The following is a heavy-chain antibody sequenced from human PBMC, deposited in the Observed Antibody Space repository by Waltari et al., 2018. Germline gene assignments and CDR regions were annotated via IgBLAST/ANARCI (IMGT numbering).Heavy chain of an antibody. CDR2: IYHSGST. D-gene: IGHD6-13*01. V-gene: IGHV4-4*02. CDR1: GVSLRSSYW. Sequence: QVQLQESGPGLVKPSWTLSLTCAVSGVSLRSSYWWSWVRQPPGKGMEWIGEIYHSGSTNYNPSLKSRVTISVDKSKNQFSLKLSSVTAADTAVYYCAGAEEGIAAAFDYWGQGTLVTVSS. J-gene: IGHJ4*02. CDR3: AGAEEGIAAAFDY.